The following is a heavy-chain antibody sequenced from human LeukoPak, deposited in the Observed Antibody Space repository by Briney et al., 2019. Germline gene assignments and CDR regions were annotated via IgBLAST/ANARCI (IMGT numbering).Heavy chain of an antibody. CDR2: MNPNSGNT. V-gene: IGHV1-8*01. CDR3: ARGRRDDFWSGYYRENWFDP. CDR1: GYTFTSYD. D-gene: IGHD3-3*01. Sequence: ASVKVSCKASGYTFTSYDINWVRQATGQGREWMGWMNPNSGNTGYAQKFQGRVTMTRNTSISTAYMELSSLRSEDTAVYYCARGRRDDFWSGYYRENWFDPWGQGTLVTVSS. J-gene: IGHJ5*02.